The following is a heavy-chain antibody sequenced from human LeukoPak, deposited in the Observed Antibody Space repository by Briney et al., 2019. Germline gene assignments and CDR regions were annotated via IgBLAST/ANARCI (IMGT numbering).Heavy chain of an antibody. CDR2: ISSSSSYI. V-gene: IGHV3-21*05. CDR1: GFIFSDDN. CDR3: ARYHSSSWTSFDY. D-gene: IGHD6-13*01. Sequence: PGGSLRLSCAASGFIFSDDNMNWVRQAPGKGLEWVSYISSSSSYIYYADSVKGRFTISRDNAKNSLYLQMNSLRAEDTAVYYCARYHSSSWTSFDYWGQGTLVTVSS. J-gene: IGHJ4*02.